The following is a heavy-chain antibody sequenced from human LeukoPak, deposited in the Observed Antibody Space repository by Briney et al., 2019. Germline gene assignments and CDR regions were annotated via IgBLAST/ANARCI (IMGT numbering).Heavy chain of an antibody. D-gene: IGHD2-21*02. CDR2: IYYSGST. CDR3: ARDSCGDCVGVFDY. Sequence: PSDTLSLTCTVSGGSISSGDYYWSWIRQPPGKGLEWIGYIYYSGSTYYHPSLKSRVTISVDTTKNQFSLKMSSVIAADTAVYYCARDSCGDCVGVFDYWGQGTLVTVSS. J-gene: IGHJ4*02. V-gene: IGHV4-30-4*02. CDR1: GGSISSGDYY.